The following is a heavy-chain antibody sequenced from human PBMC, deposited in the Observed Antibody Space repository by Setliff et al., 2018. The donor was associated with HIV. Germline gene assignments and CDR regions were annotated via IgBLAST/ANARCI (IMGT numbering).Heavy chain of an antibody. D-gene: IGHD3-10*01. CDR1: RRAFSAFY. Sequence: PSETLSLTCAVSRRAFSAFYWGWIRQPPGGGLEWLGEINPGGSPNYKPSLKSRLTISADTSENHFSLELRSVTAADTAMYFCTTGEHYGSGSFLSWGQGTPVTVSS. V-gene: IGHV4-34*01. CDR2: INPGGSP. CDR3: TTGEHYGSGSFLS. J-gene: IGHJ4*02.